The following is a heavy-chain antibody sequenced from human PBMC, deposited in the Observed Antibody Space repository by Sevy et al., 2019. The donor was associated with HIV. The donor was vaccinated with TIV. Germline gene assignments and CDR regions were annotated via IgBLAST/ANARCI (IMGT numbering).Heavy chain of an antibody. Sequence: SETLSLTCTVSGGSISSYYWSWIRQPPGKGLEWIGYIYYSGSTNYNPSLKSRVTISVDTSKNQCSLKLSSVTAADTAVYYGAGGDYYYGMDVWGQGTTVTVSS. CDR3: AGGDYYYGMDV. V-gene: IGHV4-59*01. CDR2: IYYSGST. J-gene: IGHJ6*02. CDR1: GGSISSYY.